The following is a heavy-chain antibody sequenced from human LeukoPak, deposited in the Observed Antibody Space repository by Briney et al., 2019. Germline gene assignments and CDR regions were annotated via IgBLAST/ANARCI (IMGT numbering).Heavy chain of an antibody. D-gene: IGHD6-13*01. J-gene: IGHJ5*02. CDR3: TRGYSSSWYVGGWFDP. Sequence: GGSLRLSCTASGFTFGDYAMSWVRQAPGKGLEWVGFIRSKAYGGTTEYAASVKGRFTISRDDSKSIAYLQMNSLKPEDTAVYYCTRGYSSSWYVGGWFDPWGQGTLVTVSS. V-gene: IGHV3-49*04. CDR2: IRSKAYGGTT. CDR1: GFTFGDYA.